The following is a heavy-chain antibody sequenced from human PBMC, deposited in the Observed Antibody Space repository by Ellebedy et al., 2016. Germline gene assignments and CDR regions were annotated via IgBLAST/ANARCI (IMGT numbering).Heavy chain of an antibody. J-gene: IGHJ5*02. V-gene: IGHV4-61*01. CDR3: ARAAAGTMGQYNWFDP. CDR1: GGSVSSGSYY. D-gene: IGHD6-13*01. CDR2: IYYSGST. Sequence: SETLSLTXTVSGGSVSSGSYYWSWIRQPPGKGLEWIGYIYYSGSTNYNPSLKSRVTISVDTSKNQFSLKLSSVTAADTAVYYCARAAAGTMGQYNWFDPWGQGTLVTVSS.